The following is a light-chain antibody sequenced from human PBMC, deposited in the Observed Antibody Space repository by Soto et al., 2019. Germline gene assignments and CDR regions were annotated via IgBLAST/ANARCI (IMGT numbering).Light chain of an antibody. CDR2: DAS. V-gene: IGKV3-11*01. J-gene: IGKJ4*01. Sequence: EIVLTQSPATLSLSPGERATLSCRASQSVSSYLAWYQQKPGQAPRLLIYDASNRATGIPARFSGSGSGTDFTLTISSLEPEDFAVYYCQQRSNWTPALTFGGGTKVAIK. CDR1: QSVSSY. CDR3: QQRSNWTPALT.